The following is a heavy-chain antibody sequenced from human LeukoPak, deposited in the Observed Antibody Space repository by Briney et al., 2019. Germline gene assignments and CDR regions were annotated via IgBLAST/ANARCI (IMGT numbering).Heavy chain of an antibody. Sequence: PSETLSLTCAVYGGSFSGYYWSWIRQPPGKGLEWIGEINHSGSTNYNPSLKSRVTISVDTSKNQFSLKLSSVTAADTAVYYCARANVLRFLGGFDPWGPGTLVTVSS. CDR2: INHSGST. CDR3: ARANVLRFLGGFDP. CDR1: GGSFSGYY. V-gene: IGHV4-34*01. J-gene: IGHJ5*02. D-gene: IGHD3-3*01.